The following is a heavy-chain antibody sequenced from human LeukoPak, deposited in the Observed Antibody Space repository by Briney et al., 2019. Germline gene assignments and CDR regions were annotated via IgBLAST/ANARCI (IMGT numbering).Heavy chain of an antibody. V-gene: IGHV3-30*02. CDR3: ARWSPSSTSAFDI. CDR1: GFTFSSYG. J-gene: IGHJ3*02. CDR2: IRYDGSNK. Sequence: GGSLRLSCAASGFTFSSYGMHWVRQAPGKGLEWVAFIRYDGSNKYYADSVKGRFTISRDNSKNTLYLQMNSLRAEDTAVYYCARWSPSSTSAFDIWGQGTMVTVSS. D-gene: IGHD2-2*01.